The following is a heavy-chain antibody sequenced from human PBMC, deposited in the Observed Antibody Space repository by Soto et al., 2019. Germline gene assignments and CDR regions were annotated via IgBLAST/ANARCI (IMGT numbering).Heavy chain of an antibody. CDR1: GDSISGYY. Sequence: PSETLSLTCTVSGDSISGYYWGWIRQSPGKRLEWIGYIYESGSTNFNPSLKSRVTMSIDTSKSQFSLKLSSVTIADTAVYYCARCGRSGYNYGDYGMDVWGQGTTVTVSS. D-gene: IGHD3-22*01. CDR2: IYESGST. V-gene: IGHV4-59*01. CDR3: ARCGRSGYNYGDYGMDV. J-gene: IGHJ6*02.